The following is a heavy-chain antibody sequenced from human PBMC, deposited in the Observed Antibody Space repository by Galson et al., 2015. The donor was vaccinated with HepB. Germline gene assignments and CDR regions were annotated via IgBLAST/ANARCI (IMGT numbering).Heavy chain of an antibody. CDR3: ARHVGDHDYSTQSVRYDDAFDI. V-gene: IGHV5-51*01. J-gene: IGHJ3*02. CDR2: IYPGDSDT. CDR1: GYSFTSYW. D-gene: IGHD4-11*01. Sequence: QSGAEVKKPGESLKISCKGSGYSFTSYWIGWVRQMPGKGLEWMGIIYPGDSDTRYSPSFQGQVTISADKSISTAYLQWSSLKASDTAMYYCARHVGDHDYSTQSVRYDDAFDIWGQGTMVTVSS.